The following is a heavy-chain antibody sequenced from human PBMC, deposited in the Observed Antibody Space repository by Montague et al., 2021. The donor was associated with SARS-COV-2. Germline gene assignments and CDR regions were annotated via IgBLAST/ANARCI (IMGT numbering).Heavy chain of an antibody. V-gene: IGHV2-70*01. CDR3: ARMTTVVTLGYYYYYGMDV. CDR2: IDWDDDK. J-gene: IGHJ6*02. Sequence: PALVKPTQTLTLTCTFSGFSLSTSGMCVSWIRQPPGKAPEWPALIDWDDDKYYSTSLKTRLTISKDTSKNQVVLTMTNMDPVDTATYYCARMTTVVTLGYYYYYGMDVWGQGTTVTVSS. D-gene: IGHD4-23*01. CDR1: GFSLSTSGMC.